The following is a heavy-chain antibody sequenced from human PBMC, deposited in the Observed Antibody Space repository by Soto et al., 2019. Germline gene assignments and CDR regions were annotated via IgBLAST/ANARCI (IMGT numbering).Heavy chain of an antibody. CDR2: ISSSSSTI. CDR3: ARDANCSGGSCYFIDY. D-gene: IGHD2-15*01. V-gene: IGHV3-48*02. Sequence: GGSLRLSCAASGFTFSSYSMNWVRQAPGKGLEWVSYISSSSSTIYYADSVKGRFTISRDNAKNSLYLQMNSLRDEDTAVYYCARDANCSGGSCYFIDYWGQGTLVTVSS. J-gene: IGHJ4*02. CDR1: GFTFSSYS.